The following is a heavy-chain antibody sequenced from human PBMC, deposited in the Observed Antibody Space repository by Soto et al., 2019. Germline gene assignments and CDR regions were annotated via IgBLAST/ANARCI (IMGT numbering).Heavy chain of an antibody. CDR2: IKQDGSEK. CDR3: AREGPTPWFDP. V-gene: IGHV3-7*01. CDR1: GFTFSSYW. Sequence: PGGSLRLSCAASGFTFSSYWMSWVRQAPGKGLEWVANIKQDGSEKYNVDSVKDRFTISRDNAKNSLYLQMNSLRAEDTAVYYCAREGPTPWFDPWGQGTLVTVSS. J-gene: IGHJ5*02.